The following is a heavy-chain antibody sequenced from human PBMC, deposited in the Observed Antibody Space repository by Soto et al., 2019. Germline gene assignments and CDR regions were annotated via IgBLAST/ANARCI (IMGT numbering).Heavy chain of an antibody. CDR2: IYPGDSDT. D-gene: IGHD3-10*01. J-gene: IGHJ6*02. CDR3: ARSRDYYGSGSYYPHYYYYGMDV. CDR1: GYSFTSYW. V-gene: IGHV5-51*01. Sequence: GESLKISCKGSGYSFTSYWIGWVRQMPGKGLEWMGIIYPGDSDTRYSPSFQGQVTISADKSISTAYLQWSSLKASDAAMYYCARSRDYYGSGSYYPHYYYYGMDVWGQGTTVTVSS.